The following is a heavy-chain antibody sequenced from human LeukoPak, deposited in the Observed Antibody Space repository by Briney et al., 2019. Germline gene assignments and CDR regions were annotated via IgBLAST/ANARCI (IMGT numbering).Heavy chain of an antibody. D-gene: IGHD6-19*01. CDR2: MNPNSGNT. V-gene: IGHV1-8*02. CDR3: ARDLIAVALAFDI. Sequence: GASVKVSCKASGGTFSSYSISWVRQATGQGLEWMGWMNPNSGNTGYAQKFQGRVTMTRNTSISTAYMELSSLRSEDTAVYYCARDLIAVALAFDIWGQGTMVTVSS. CDR1: GGTFSSYS. J-gene: IGHJ3*02.